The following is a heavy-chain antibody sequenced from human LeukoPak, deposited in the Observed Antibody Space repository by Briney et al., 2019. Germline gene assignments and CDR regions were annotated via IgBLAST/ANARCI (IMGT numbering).Heavy chain of an antibody. D-gene: IGHD1-26*01. J-gene: IGHJ4*02. CDR1: GGSFSGYY. CDR2: INHSGST. Sequence: SETLSLTCAVYGGSFSGYYWSWIRQPPGKGLEWIGEINHSGSTNYNPSLKSRVTISADKSKNQFSLKLSSVTAADTAVYYCARHYLVGATIDYWGQGTLVTVSS. V-gene: IGHV4-34*01. CDR3: ARHYLVGATIDY.